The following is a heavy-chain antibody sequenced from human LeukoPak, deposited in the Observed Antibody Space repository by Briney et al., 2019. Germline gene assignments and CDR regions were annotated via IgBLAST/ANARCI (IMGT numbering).Heavy chain of an antibody. CDR2: IYPGDSDT. V-gene: IGHV5-51*01. D-gene: IGHD2-2*01. J-gene: IGHJ5*02. Sequence: GESLKISCKGSGYSFTSYWIGWVRQMPGKGLEWMGIIYPGDSDTRYSPSFQGQVTISADKSISTAYLQWSSLKASDTAMYYCARTPPLGYCSSTSCSTGWFDPWGQGTLVTVSS. CDR3: ARTPPLGYCSSTSCSTGWFDP. CDR1: GYSFTSYW.